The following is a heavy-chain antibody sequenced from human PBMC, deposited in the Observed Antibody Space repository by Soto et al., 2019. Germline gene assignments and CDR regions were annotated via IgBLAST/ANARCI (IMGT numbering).Heavy chain of an antibody. D-gene: IGHD6-13*01. J-gene: IGHJ3*02. CDR2: IDTSSGYI. CDR1: GFTFSSYT. Sequence: EVQLVESGGALVKPGGSLRLSCAASGFTFSSYTMNWVRQAPGKGLEWVSSIDTSSGYIYYADSVKGRFTISRDNARNSLYLQMNSLRAEDTAVYYCAKDTSSWYGALDIWGQGTMVTVSS. V-gene: IGHV3-21*01. CDR3: AKDTSSWYGALDI.